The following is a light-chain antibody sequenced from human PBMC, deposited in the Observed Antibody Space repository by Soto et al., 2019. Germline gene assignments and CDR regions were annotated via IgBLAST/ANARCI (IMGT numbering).Light chain of an antibody. Sequence: QSVLTQLPSASGSPGQSVTISCTGTNNDIGGYNYVSWYQQHPGKAPKLMIHEVNKRPSGVPDRFSGSKSGNTASLTVSGLQAEDEADYYCSSYAGSNSPYVFGTGTKLTVL. CDR3: SSYAGSNSPYV. CDR1: NNDIGGYNY. V-gene: IGLV2-8*01. J-gene: IGLJ1*01. CDR2: EVN.